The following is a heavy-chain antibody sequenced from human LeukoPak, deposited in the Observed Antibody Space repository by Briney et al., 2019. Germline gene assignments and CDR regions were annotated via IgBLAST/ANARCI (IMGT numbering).Heavy chain of an antibody. D-gene: IGHD1-7*01. V-gene: IGHV3-15*01. CDR1: GFTFSSYA. J-gene: IGHJ3*02. CDR2: IKSKTDGGTT. CDR3: TTINYAAFDI. Sequence: PGGSLRLSCAAFGFTFSSYAMSWVRQAPGRGLEWVGRIKSKTDGGTTDYAAPVKGRFTISRDDSKNTLYLQMSSLKTEDTAVYYCTTINYAAFDIWGQGTMVTVSS.